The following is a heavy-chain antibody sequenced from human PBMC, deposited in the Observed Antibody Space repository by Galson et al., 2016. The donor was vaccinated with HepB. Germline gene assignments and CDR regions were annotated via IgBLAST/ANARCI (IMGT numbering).Heavy chain of an antibody. J-gene: IGHJ3*02. CDR3: ARSSWDSSNWDTGAFDI. CDR1: AFTFSSYS. V-gene: IGHV3-21*01. CDR2: INYNSAYI. Sequence: SLRLSCAASAFTFSSYSMNWVRQAPGKGLEWVSSINYNSAYIYYTDSVMGRFTISRDNAKNSVYLQMNSLRGEDTAVYYCARSSWDSSNWDTGAFDIWGQGTVVTVSS. D-gene: IGHD6-13*01.